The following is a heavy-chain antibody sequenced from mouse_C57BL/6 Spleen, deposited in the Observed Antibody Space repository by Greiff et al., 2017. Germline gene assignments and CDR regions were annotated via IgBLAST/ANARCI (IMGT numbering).Heavy chain of an antibody. J-gene: IGHJ3*01. CDR1: GYSFTGYF. D-gene: IGHD2-12*01. CDR3: ARGGVTPGGFAY. Sequence: EVKLVESGPELVKPGDSVKISCKASGYSFTGYFMNWVMQSHGKSLEWIGRINPYNGDTFYNQKLKGKATLTVDKSSSTAHMELRSLTSEDSAVYYCARGGVTPGGFAYWGQGTLVTVSA. CDR2: INPYNGDT. V-gene: IGHV1-20*01.